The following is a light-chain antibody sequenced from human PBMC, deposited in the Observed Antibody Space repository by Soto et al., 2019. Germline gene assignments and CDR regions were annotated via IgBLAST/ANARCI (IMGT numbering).Light chain of an antibody. CDR3: QQLSRYPST. Sequence: IQLTQSPSSLSASVGDRVTVTCRASEDITNYLAWYQQKAGKAPKLLIYDASTLHGGVPSRFSSSGSGTEFTLTITVLQPADFAPYYCQQLSRYPSTFGDGTNVEIK. CDR1: EDITNY. J-gene: IGKJ4*01. CDR2: DAS. V-gene: IGKV1-9*01.